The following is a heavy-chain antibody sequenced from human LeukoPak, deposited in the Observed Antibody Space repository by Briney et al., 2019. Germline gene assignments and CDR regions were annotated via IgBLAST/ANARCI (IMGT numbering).Heavy chain of an antibody. CDR3: ARDDYNTLGYNFHY. CDR2: INWNNDGI. V-gene: IGHV3-9*01. D-gene: IGHD1-1*01. J-gene: IGHJ4*02. Sequence: GGSLRLSCVASGFTFADHAMHWVRRAPGQGLEWVTGINWNNDGIVYAASVKGRFTVSRDNAKNTLYLQMNRLRPEDTAFYYCARDDYNTLGYNFHYWGQGTLVTVSS. CDR1: GFTFADHA.